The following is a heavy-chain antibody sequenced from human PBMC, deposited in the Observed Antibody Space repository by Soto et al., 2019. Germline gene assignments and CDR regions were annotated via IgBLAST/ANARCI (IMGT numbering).Heavy chain of an antibody. Sequence: DSMKGRFTISRDNSKNTLYLQMNSLRDEDTAVYYCARDMRSGFWSGYYTGIFDYWGQGTLVTVSS. V-gene: IGHV3-30*01. D-gene: IGHD3-3*01. J-gene: IGHJ4*02. CDR3: ARDMRSGFWSGYYTGIFDY.